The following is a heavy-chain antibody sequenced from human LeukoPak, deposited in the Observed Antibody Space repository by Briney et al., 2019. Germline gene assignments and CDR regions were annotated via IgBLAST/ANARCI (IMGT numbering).Heavy chain of an antibody. J-gene: IGHJ4*02. CDR1: GFTVITND. CDR2: LYSDGNT. Sequence: GGSLRLSCAASGFTVITNDMTWVRQAPGKGLEWVSVLYSDGNTKYADSVQGRFTISRDNSRNTLYLEMNSLSPDDTAVYYCARGVEPLAANTLAYWGQGTLVTVSS. CDR3: ARGVEPLAANTLAY. D-gene: IGHD1-14*01. V-gene: IGHV3-53*01.